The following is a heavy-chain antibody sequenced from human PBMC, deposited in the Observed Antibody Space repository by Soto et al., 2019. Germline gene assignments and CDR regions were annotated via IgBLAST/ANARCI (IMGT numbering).Heavy chain of an antibody. CDR2: INHSGST. J-gene: IGHJ6*02. Sequence: KPSETLSLTCAVYGGSFSGYYWSWIRQPPGKGLEWIGEINHSGSTNYNPSLKSRVTISVDTSKNQFSLKLSSVTAADTAVYYCARGVRYGSGSYGSRGYYYGMDVWGQGTTVTVPS. CDR1: GGSFSGYY. CDR3: ARGVRYGSGSYGSRGYYYGMDV. V-gene: IGHV4-34*01. D-gene: IGHD3-10*01.